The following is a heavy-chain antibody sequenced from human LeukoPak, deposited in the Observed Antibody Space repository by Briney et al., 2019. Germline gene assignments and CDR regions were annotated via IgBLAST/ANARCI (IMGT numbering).Heavy chain of an antibody. V-gene: IGHV3-21*01. CDR2: ISSSRSYI. D-gene: IGHD3-22*01. CDR1: GFTFSSYS. J-gene: IGHJ6*03. CDR3: ASITMIVVVAGFPYMDV. Sequence: GGSLRLSCAASGFTFSSYSMNWVRQAPGKGLEWVSFISSSRSYIYYADSVKGRFTISRDNAKNSLYLQMNSLRAEDTAVYYCASITMIVVVAGFPYMDVWGKGTTVTVSS.